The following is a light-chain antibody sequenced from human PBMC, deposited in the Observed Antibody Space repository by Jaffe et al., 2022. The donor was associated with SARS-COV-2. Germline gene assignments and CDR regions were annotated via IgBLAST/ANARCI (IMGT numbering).Light chain of an antibody. CDR3: QVWGSSTARVV. CDR1: KLADKY. CDR2: QDN. J-gene: IGLJ1*01. V-gene: IGLV3-1*01. Sequence: SYDLTQPPSVSVSPGQTASITCSGYKLADKYVSWYQQKPGQSPLLVIYQDNKRPSGIPERFSGSNSGNTATLTISGTQTMDEADYYCQVWGSSTARVVFGAGTKVTVL.